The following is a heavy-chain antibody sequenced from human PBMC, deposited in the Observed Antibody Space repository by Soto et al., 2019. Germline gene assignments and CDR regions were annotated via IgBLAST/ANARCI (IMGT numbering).Heavy chain of an antibody. CDR1: GATISSGGFY. V-gene: IGHV4-31*03. Sequence: QVQLQESGPGLVEASQTLSLTCTVSGATISSGGFYWSWIRQRPGKGLEWIGHIYYTGTTSYNPSLNSRVTISLDMSSNQFSLKLRSVTAADTAKYFCARDDSFYGEPGYGMNVWGQGITVTVSS. CDR2: IYYTGTT. D-gene: IGHD4-17*01. J-gene: IGHJ6*02. CDR3: ARDDSFYGEPGYGMNV.